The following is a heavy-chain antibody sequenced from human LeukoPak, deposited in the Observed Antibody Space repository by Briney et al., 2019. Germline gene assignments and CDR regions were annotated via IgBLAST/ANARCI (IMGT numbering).Heavy chain of an antibody. V-gene: IGHV1-2*02. Sequence: ASVKVSCKASGYTFTGYYMHWVRQAPGQGLEWMGWINPNSGGTNYAQKFQGRVTMTRDTSISTAYMELSRLRSDDTAVYYCARAWAGYSSGWYPLGYWGQGTLVTVSS. CDR3: ARAWAGYSSGWYPLGY. CDR2: INPNSGGT. D-gene: IGHD6-19*01. CDR1: GYTFTGYY. J-gene: IGHJ4*02.